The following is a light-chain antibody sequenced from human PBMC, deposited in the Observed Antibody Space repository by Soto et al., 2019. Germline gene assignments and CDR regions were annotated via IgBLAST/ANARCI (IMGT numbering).Light chain of an antibody. CDR1: ESVRTR. Sequence: EIVMTQSPATLSVSPGEGAALSCRASESVRTRVAWFQQKPGQAPRLLISDASTRATGVPARFSGSGSGTEFTLTISSVQSEDFAVYYCQQYDKWPPWTFGQGTKVEIK. CDR3: QQYDKWPPWT. V-gene: IGKV3-15*01. CDR2: DAS. J-gene: IGKJ1*01.